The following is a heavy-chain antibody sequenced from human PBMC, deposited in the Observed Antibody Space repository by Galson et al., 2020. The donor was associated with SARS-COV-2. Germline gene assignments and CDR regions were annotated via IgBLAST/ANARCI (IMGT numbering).Heavy chain of an antibody. J-gene: IGHJ6*02. Sequence: GGSLRLSCAASGFTFSTYGMNWVRQAPGKGLEWVAVISYDGSNKYYADSVKGRFTISRDNSKNTLYLQMNSLRAEDTAVYYCAKLAPPGEDGVVPVAGDYYYGMDVWGQGTTVTVSS. CDR3: AKLAPPGEDGVVPVAGDYYYGMDV. CDR2: ISYDGSNK. V-gene: IGHV3-30*18. CDR1: GFTFSTYG. D-gene: IGHD2-2*01.